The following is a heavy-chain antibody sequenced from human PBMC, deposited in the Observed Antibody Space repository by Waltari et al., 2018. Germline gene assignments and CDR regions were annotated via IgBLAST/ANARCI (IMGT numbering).Heavy chain of an antibody. CDR1: GFTLSSYW. V-gene: IGHV3-7*01. Sequence: EVQLVESGGDLVQPGGSLRLYCAASGFTLSSYWMSWVRQAPGKGPEWVANIKKDGSEEYYVDSVRGRFTISRDNAKNSLYLQMNSLRPEDTAVYYCARDQWFAFDIWGQGTMVTVSS. J-gene: IGHJ3*02. CDR2: IKKDGSEE. D-gene: IGHD3-22*01. CDR3: ARDQWFAFDI.